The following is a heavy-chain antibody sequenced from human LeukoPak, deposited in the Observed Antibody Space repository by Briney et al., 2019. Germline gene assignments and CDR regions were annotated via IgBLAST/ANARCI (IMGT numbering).Heavy chain of an antibody. V-gene: IGHV4-59*01. CDR2: IYYSGST. D-gene: IGHD3-22*01. CDR3: ARGSWYYDSSGNFDY. CDR1: GGSISSYY. J-gene: IGHJ4*02. Sequence: SGTLSLTCTVSGGSISSYYWSWIRQPPGKGLEWIGYIYYSGSTNYNPSLKSRVTISVDTSKNQFSLKLSSVTAADTAVYYCARGSWYYDSSGNFDYWGQGTLVTVSS.